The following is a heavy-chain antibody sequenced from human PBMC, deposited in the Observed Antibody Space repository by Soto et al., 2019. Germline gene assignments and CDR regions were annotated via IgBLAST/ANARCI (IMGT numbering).Heavy chain of an antibody. CDR3: ARGRWHDILTGNWFDP. V-gene: IGHV4-38-2*01. D-gene: IGHD3-9*01. J-gene: IGHJ5*02. Sequence: KSSETLSLTCAVSGYSISSGYYWGWIRQPPGKGLEWIGSIYHSGSTYYNPSLKSRVTISVDTSKNQFSLKLSSVTAADTAVYYCARGRWHDILTGNWFDPWGQGTLVTVSS. CDR2: IYHSGST. CDR1: GYSISSGYY.